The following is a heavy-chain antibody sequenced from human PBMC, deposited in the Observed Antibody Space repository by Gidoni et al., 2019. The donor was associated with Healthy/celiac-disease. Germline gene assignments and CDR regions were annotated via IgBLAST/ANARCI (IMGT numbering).Heavy chain of an antibody. J-gene: IGHJ6*02. D-gene: IGHD6-6*01. Sequence: QLQLQESGPGLVKPSETLSLTCTVSGGSISSSSYYWGWIRQPPGKGLEWIGSIYYSGSTYYNPSLKSRVTISVDTSKNQFSLKLSSVTAADTAVYYCARQGIAARPVFPAPKQIHMDVWGQGTTVTVSS. CDR2: IYYSGST. CDR3: ARQGIAARPVFPAPKQIHMDV. V-gene: IGHV4-39*01. CDR1: GGSISSSSYY.